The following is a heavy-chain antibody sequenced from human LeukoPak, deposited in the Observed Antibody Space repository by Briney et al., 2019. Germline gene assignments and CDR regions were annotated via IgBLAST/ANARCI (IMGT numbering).Heavy chain of an antibody. CDR1: GGSIISYY. Sequence: SETLSLTCTVSGGSIISYYWSWIRQPPGKGLEWIGYIYYSGSTNYNPSLKSRFTISVDTSKNQFSLKLSSVTAADTAVYYCARVAREPYYYYYYMDVWGKGTTVTVSS. V-gene: IGHV4-59*01. J-gene: IGHJ6*03. CDR3: ARVAREPYYYYYYMDV. D-gene: IGHD1-26*01. CDR2: IYYSGST.